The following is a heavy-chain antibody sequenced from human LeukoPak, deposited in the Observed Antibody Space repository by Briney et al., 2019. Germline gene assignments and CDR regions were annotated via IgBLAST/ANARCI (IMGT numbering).Heavy chain of an antibody. CDR2: IKEDGSVT. Sequence: GGSLRLSCAASGFTFSTSWMDWVRQAPGKGLEWVANIKEDGSVTHYVDSAKGRFTISRDNARSSLYLQMDSLRVENTARYYCSRSLNYWGPGILVTVSS. CDR1: GFTFSTSW. V-gene: IGHV3-7*01. J-gene: IGHJ4*02. CDR3: SRSLNY.